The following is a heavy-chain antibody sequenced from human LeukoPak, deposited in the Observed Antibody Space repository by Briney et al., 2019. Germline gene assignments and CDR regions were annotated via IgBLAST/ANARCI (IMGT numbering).Heavy chain of an antibody. Sequence: SETLSLTCTVSGGSISSSSYYWGWIRQPPGKGLEWIGSIYYSGSTYYNPSLKSRVTISVDTSKNQFSLKLSSVTAADTAVYYCARVSSSWYQDWYFDLWGRGTLVTVPS. CDR3: ARVSSSWYQDWYFDL. D-gene: IGHD6-13*01. CDR1: GGSISSSSYY. V-gene: IGHV4-39*07. CDR2: IYYSGST. J-gene: IGHJ2*01.